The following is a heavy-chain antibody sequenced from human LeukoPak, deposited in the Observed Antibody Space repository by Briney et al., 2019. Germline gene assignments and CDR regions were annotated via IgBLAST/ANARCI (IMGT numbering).Heavy chain of an antibody. D-gene: IGHD3-22*01. V-gene: IGHV1-2*02. CDR2: INPNSGGT. CDR1: GYTFTGYY. CDR3: ARLASLYDSSGYYWGDY. Sequence: ASVKVSCKASGYTFTGYYMHWVRQAPGQGLEWMGWINPNSGGTNYAQKFQGRVTMTRDTSISTAYMELSRLRSDDTAVYYCARLASLYDSSGYYWGDYWGQGTLVTVSS. J-gene: IGHJ4*02.